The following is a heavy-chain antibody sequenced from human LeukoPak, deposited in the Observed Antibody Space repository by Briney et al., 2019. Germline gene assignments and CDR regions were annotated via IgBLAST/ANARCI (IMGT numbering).Heavy chain of an antibody. Sequence: GSLRLSCAASGFTFSSYAMSWVRQAPGKGLEWVSVIYSGGSTYYADSVKGRFTISRDNSKNTLYLQMNSLRAEDTAVYYCARYCSSTSCYPGRVYYYYGMDVWGQGTTVTVSS. J-gene: IGHJ6*02. D-gene: IGHD2-2*01. CDR3: ARYCSSTSCYPGRVYYYYGMDV. CDR2: IYSGGST. V-gene: IGHV3-66*01. CDR1: GFTFSSYA.